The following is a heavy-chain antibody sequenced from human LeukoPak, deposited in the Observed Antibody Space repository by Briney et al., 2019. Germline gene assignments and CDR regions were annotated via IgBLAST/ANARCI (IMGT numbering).Heavy chain of an antibody. CDR2: INHSGST. Sequence: SETLSLTCAVYGGSFSGYYWSWIRQPPGKGLEWIGEINHSGSTNYNPSLKSRVTISVDTSKNQFSLKLSSVTAADTAVYYCARDKAIVVVAATLRAPVYYFDYWGQGTLVTVSS. V-gene: IGHV4-34*01. J-gene: IGHJ4*02. D-gene: IGHD2-15*01. CDR3: ARDKAIVVVAATLRAPVYYFDY. CDR1: GGSFSGYY.